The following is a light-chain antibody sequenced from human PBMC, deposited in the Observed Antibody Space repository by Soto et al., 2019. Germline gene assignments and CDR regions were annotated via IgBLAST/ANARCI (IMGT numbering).Light chain of an antibody. V-gene: IGKV1-5*01. J-gene: IGKJ4*01. Sequence: DIQMTQSPSTLSASVGDRVTITCRASQSINNWLAWYQQKPGKAPKFLIYDASNLESGVPSRFSGSASGTEFTHTISSLQPDDFATYYCQQYDNYPLTFGGGTKVDIK. CDR3: QQYDNYPLT. CDR2: DAS. CDR1: QSINNW.